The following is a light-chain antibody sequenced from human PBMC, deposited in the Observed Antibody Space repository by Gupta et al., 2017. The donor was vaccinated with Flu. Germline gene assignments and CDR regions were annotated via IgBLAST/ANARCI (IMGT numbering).Light chain of an antibody. J-gene: IGLJ1*01. CDR2: QDT. Sequence: SYELTQPPSVSVSPGQTASITCSGDKLGDKYVCWYQQRPGQSPVLVIYQDTKRPSGIPERFSGSNSGNTATLTIIGTQTMDEADYYGQAWDANTLYVFGTGTKVTVL. CDR1: KLGDKY. V-gene: IGLV3-1*01. CDR3: QAWDANTLYV.